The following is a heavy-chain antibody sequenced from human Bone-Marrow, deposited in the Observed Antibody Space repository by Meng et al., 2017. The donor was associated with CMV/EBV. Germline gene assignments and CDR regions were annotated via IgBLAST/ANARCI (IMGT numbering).Heavy chain of an antibody. V-gene: IGHV3-48*03. CDR2: ISSSGSTI. J-gene: IGHJ6*02. Sequence: GGSLRLSCAASGFTFSSYEMNWVRQAPGKGLEWVSYISSSGSTIYYADSVKGRFTISRDNAKNSLYLQMNSLRAEDTAVYYWARVEGRGMDVWGQGTTVTVSS. CDR3: ARVEGRGMDV. D-gene: IGHD3-10*01. CDR1: GFTFSSYE.